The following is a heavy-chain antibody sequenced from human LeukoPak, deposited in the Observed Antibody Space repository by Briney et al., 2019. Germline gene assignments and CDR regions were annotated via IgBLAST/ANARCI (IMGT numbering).Heavy chain of an antibody. Sequence: PGGSLRLFCAASGFTLRIYGMMCVPQARGRGLVGVAYTSSSSDPKFYGDSVKDRFTISRDNAKNALYLQINGLRVEDTAVYYGARNLHLDLQAHGYWGQGTLVTVSS. D-gene: IGHD4-11*01. V-gene: IGHV3-48*04. CDR3: ARNLHLDLQAHGY. CDR1: GFTLRIYG. J-gene: IGHJ4*02. CDR2: TSSSSDPK.